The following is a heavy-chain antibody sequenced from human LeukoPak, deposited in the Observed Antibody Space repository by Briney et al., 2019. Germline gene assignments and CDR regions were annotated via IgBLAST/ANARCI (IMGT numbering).Heavy chain of an antibody. J-gene: IGHJ6*02. V-gene: IGHV3-53*04. CDR3: ASKQLNTYYDILTGYSNYYYYGMDV. D-gene: IGHD3-9*01. CDR2: IYSGGST. CDR1: GFTVSSNY. Sequence: GGSLRLSCAASGFTVSSNYMSWVRQAPGKGLEWVSVIYSGGSTYYADSVKGRFTISRHNSKNTLCLQMNSLRAEDTAVYYCASKQLNTYYDILTGYSNYYYYGMDVWGQGTTVTVSS.